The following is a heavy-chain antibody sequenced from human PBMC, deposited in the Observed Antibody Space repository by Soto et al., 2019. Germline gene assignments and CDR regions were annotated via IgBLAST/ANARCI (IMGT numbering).Heavy chain of an antibody. CDR2: ISYDGSNT. CDR3: AKVPDGSDQEEYYFDY. D-gene: IGHD3-10*01. J-gene: IGHJ4*02. V-gene: IGHV3-30*18. CDR1: GFTFSSYG. Sequence: QVQLVESGGGVVQPGRSLRLSCAASGFTFSSYGMHWVRQSPGKGLEWVAVISYDGSNTYYADSVKGRFTISRDNSKNTLYLQMNSLRAEDTAVYYCAKVPDGSDQEEYYFDYWGQGTLVTVSS.